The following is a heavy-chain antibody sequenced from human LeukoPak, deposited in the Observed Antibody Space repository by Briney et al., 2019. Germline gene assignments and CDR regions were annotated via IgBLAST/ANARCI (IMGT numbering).Heavy chain of an antibody. J-gene: IGHJ4*02. Sequence: GGSLRLSCAASGFTFSTYWMSWVRQAPGKGLEWVANIKQDGSEKYYVDSVKGRFTISRDNAKNSLYLQMNSQRAEDTAVYYCQAEASTVAGTVYWGQGTLVTVSS. CDR1: GFTFSTYW. D-gene: IGHD6-19*01. CDR2: IKQDGSEK. V-gene: IGHV3-7*03. CDR3: QAEASTVAGTVY.